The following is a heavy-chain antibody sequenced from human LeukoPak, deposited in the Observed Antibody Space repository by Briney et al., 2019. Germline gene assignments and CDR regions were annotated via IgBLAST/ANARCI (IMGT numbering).Heavy chain of an antibody. J-gene: IGHJ3*01. CDR2: INSDGSVI. D-gene: IGHD3-16*01. V-gene: IGHV3-74*01. Sequence: GGSLRLSCMASGFTFRTYWMHWVRQAPGKGPVWVSRINSDGSVINYADSVRGRFTISRDNAKNTLFLQMNSLRAEDTAVYYCAREEAPVEGDDAFDFWGQGTMVTVSS. CDR3: AREEAPVEGDDAFDF. CDR1: GFTFRTYW.